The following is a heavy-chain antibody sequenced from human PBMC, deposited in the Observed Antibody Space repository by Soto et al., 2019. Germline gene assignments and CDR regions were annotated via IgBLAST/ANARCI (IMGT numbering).Heavy chain of an antibody. V-gene: IGHV4-34*01. CDR3: ARATNFWSGYRYYYYGMDV. D-gene: IGHD3-3*01. CDR2: INHVGIT. CDR1: GGSFRGFY. J-gene: IGHJ6*02. Sequence: PSETLSLTCAVSGGSFRGFYWTWIRQSPGKGLEWLGDINHVGITNYDPSLKSRVSIPVDTSKSQFSLKLRSVTAADTAVYYCARATNFWSGYRYYYYGMDVWGQGTTVTVSS.